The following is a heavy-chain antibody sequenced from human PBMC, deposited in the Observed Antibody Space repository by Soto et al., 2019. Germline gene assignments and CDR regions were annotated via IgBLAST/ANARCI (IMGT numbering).Heavy chain of an antibody. V-gene: IGHV3-33*01. CDR1: GFTFSSYG. CDR3: ARERWFGTYGFDP. Sequence: VQLVESGGGVVQPGRSLRLSCAASGFTFSSYGMRWVRQAPGKGLEWVAVIWYDGSNKYYADSVKGRFTITRDNSKNTLYLQMNSLRTEDTAVYYCARERWFGTYGFDPWGQGTLVTVSS. D-gene: IGHD1-1*01. J-gene: IGHJ5*02. CDR2: IWYDGSNK.